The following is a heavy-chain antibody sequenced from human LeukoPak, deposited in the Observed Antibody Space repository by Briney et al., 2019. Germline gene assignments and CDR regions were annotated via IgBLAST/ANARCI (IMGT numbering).Heavy chain of an antibody. Sequence: SETLSLSCAVYGGSFSGYYWSWIRQPPGKGLDWIGEINHSGSTNYNPSLKSRVTISVDTSKNQFSLKLSSVTAADTAVYYCASGGGYYYYGMDVWGQGTTVTVSS. CDR2: INHSGST. CDR1: GGSFSGYY. J-gene: IGHJ6*02. CDR3: ASGGGYYYYGMDV. V-gene: IGHV4-34*01.